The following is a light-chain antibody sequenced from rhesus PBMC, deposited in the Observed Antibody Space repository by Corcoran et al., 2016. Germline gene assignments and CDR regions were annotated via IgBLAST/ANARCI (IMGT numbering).Light chain of an antibody. Sequence: DIQMTQSPSSLSASVGDRVTITCRASQDISKWWAGYQQNPGKTPKLLICGASNLATGVPSRFSGSGSGTDFTLSISSLQPEDFATYYCQQHDNSPLTFGGGTKVEIK. V-gene: IGKV1-69*01. CDR1: QDISKW. CDR3: QQHDNSPLT. J-gene: IGKJ4*01. CDR2: GAS.